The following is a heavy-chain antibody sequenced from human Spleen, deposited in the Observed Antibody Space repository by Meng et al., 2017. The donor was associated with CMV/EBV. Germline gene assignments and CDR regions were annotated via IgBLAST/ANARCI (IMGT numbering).Heavy chain of an antibody. CDR1: GFNFSSYW. V-gene: IGHV3-74*01. J-gene: IGHJ4*02. CDR2: INSDGSST. Sequence: SGFNFSSYWRHWVRQAPGKGLVWVSRINSDGSSTSYADSVKGRFTISRDNAKNTLYLQMNSLRAEDTAVYYCARAGRDGYNFHFDYWGQGTLVTVSS. CDR3: ARAGRDGYNFHFDY. D-gene: IGHD5-24*01.